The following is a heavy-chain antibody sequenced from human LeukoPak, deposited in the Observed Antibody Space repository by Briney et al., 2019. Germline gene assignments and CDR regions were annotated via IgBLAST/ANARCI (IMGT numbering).Heavy chain of an antibody. D-gene: IGHD6-19*01. CDR3: AKAGGWTNYFDY. Sequence: TGGSLRLSCAASGFTFSSYAMTWVRQARGKGLEWVSAISAGGGSTYYADSVKGRFTISRDNSKNTMYLQLNSLRAEDTDVYYCAKAGGWTNYFDYWGQGTLVTVSS. CDR2: ISAGGGST. CDR1: GFTFSSYA. V-gene: IGHV3-23*01. J-gene: IGHJ4*02.